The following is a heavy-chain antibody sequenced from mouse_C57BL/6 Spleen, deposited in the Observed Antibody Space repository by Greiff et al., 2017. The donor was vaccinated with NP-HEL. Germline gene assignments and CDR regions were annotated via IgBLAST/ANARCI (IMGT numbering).Heavy chain of an antibody. Sequence: VQLQQSGAELANPGASVKLSCKASGYTFTSYWMHWVKQRPGQGLEWIGYINPSSGYTKYNQKFKDKATLTADKSSSTAYMQLSSLTYEDSAVYYCARFYYGYLYYFDYWGQGTTLTVSS. J-gene: IGHJ2*01. V-gene: IGHV1-7*01. CDR3: ARFYYGYLYYFDY. CDR2: INPSSGYT. CDR1: GYTFTSYW. D-gene: IGHD2-2*01.